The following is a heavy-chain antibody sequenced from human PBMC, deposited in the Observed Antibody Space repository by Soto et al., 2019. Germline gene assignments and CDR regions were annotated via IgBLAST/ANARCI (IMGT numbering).Heavy chain of an antibody. Sequence: LRLSCAASGFTFSSYGMHWVRQAPGKGLEWVAVISYDGSNKYYADSVKGRFTISRDNSKNTLYLQMNSLRAEDTAVYYCAKIGCSGGSCYSSSYYYYGMDVWGQGTTVTVSS. CDR1: GFTFSSYG. CDR3: AKIGCSGGSCYSSSYYYYGMDV. CDR2: ISYDGSNK. V-gene: IGHV3-30*18. J-gene: IGHJ6*02. D-gene: IGHD2-15*01.